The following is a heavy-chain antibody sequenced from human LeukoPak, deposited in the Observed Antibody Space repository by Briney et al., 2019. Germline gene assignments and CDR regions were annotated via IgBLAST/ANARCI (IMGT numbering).Heavy chain of an antibody. Sequence: SETLSLTCTVSGDSISSYYWSWIRQPAGKGLEWIGRMHPSGSTNYNPSLKSRVTMTIDTSKNQFSLKLSSVTAADTAVYYCAREGRDADPRVSDYWGQGTLVTVSS. CDR2: MHPSGST. CDR1: GDSISSYY. D-gene: IGHD6-6*01. J-gene: IGHJ4*02. V-gene: IGHV4-4*07. CDR3: AREGRDADPRVSDY.